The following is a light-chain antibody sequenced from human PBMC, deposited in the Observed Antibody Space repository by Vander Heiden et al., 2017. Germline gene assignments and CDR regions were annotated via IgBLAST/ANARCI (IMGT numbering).Light chain of an antibody. Sequence: DIVMTQSPDSLAVSLGERATINCKSSQSVLSSSNNKNYLTWFQQKPGQPPKLLISWASTRESGVPDRFSGSGSGTDFTLTISSLQAEDVAVYYCQQYYNIPRTFGQGTKVEIK. CDR1: QSVLSSSNNKNY. V-gene: IGKV4-1*01. CDR2: WAS. J-gene: IGKJ1*01. CDR3: QQYYNIPRT.